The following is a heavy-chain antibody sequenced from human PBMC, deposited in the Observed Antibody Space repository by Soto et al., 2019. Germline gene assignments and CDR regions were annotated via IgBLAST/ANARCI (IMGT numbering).Heavy chain of an antibody. CDR2: IYYSGST. Sequence: QVQLQESGPGLVKPSQTLSLTCTVSGGSISSGGYYWGWIRQHPGKGLEWIGYIYYSGSTYYNPSLKSRVTISVDTSKNQFSLKLSSVTAADTAVYYCARVIPEVVPAAYDYWGQGTLVTVSS. CDR3: ARVIPEVVPAAYDY. D-gene: IGHD2-2*01. V-gene: IGHV4-31*03. J-gene: IGHJ4*02. CDR1: GGSISSGGYY.